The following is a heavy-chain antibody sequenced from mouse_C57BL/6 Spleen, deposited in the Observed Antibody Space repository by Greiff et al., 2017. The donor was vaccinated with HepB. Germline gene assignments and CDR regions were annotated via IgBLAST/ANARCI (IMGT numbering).Heavy chain of an antibody. J-gene: IGHJ4*01. D-gene: IGHD2-5*01. CDR3: ARSRYRAYYSKDAMDY. CDR2: IDPSDSYT. CDR1: GYTFTSYW. V-gene: IGHV1-50*01. Sequence: QVQLQQPGAELVKPGASVKLSCKASGYTFTSYWMQWVKQRPGQGLEWIGEIDPSDSYTNYNQKFKGKATLTVDTSSSTAYMQLSSLTSEDSAVYYCARSRYRAYYSKDAMDYWGQGTSVTVSS.